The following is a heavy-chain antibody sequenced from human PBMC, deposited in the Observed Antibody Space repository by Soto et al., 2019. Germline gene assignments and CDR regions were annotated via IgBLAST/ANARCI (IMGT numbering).Heavy chain of an antibody. CDR3: ARQGFGPLHGLVDV. J-gene: IGHJ6*02. CDR2: VHHSWGS. V-gene: IGHV4-59*08. Sequence: QVQLQESGPGLVKPSETLSLSCTVSGGSISSYYWSWFRQSPGKRMEWIGYVHHSWGSSYNPSLPSRAAISPDTSKSQFSLKGTSVTATDTAVYYCARQGFGPLHGLVDVWGQGTKVTVSS. CDR1: GGSISSYY. D-gene: IGHD3-10*01.